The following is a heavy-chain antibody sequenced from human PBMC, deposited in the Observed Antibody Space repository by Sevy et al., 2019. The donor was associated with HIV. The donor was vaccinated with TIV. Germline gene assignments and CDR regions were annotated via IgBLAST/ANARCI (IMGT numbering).Heavy chain of an antibody. J-gene: IGHJ3*01. CDR2: VSYDGSTK. CDR1: GFTFSNYG. V-gene: IGHV3-30*18. CDR3: AKGSKATDSAFDL. Sequence: GGSLRLSCAASGFTFSNYGMHWVRQAPGKGLEWVAVVSYDGSTKYYADFVKGRFTISRDNSKNTVYLQMNTLRTEDTAVFYCAKGSKATDSAFDLWGLGTMVTVSS. D-gene: IGHD1-26*01.